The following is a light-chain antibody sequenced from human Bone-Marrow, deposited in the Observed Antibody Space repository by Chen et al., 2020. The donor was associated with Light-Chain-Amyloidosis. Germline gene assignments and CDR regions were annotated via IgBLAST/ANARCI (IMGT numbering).Light chain of an antibody. J-gene: IGLJ1*01. Sequence: QSALTQPASVSGSPGQSITISCTGTSSDVGGDNHVSWYQQHPDKAPKLMIYEVTNRPSWVPDRFSGSKSDNTASLTISGLQTEDEADYCCSSYTITNTLVFGGGTRVTVL. CDR3: SSYTITNTLV. CDR2: EVT. V-gene: IGLV2-14*01. CDR1: SSDVGGDNH.